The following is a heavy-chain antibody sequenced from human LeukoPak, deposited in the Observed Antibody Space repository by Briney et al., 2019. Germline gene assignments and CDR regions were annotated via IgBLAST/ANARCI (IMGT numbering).Heavy chain of an antibody. CDR3: ARELWFVNAPGSWLDL. J-gene: IGHJ5*02. Sequence: SETLSLTCAVYGGSFSGYYWSWIRQPPGKGLEWIGEINHSGSTNYNPSLKSRVTLSVDTSKNQFSLKLSSVTAADTAVYYCARELWFVNAPGSWLDLWGQGALVTVSS. D-gene: IGHD3-10*01. CDR1: GGSFSGYY. CDR2: INHSGST. V-gene: IGHV4-34*01.